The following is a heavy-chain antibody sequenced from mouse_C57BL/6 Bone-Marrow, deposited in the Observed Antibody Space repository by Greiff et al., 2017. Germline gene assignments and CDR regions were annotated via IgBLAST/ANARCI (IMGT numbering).Heavy chain of an antibody. Sequence: VQLQESGAELARPGASVKLSCKASGYTFTSYGISWVKQRTGQGLEWIGEIYPRSGNTYYNEKFKGKATLTADKSSSTAYMELRSLTSEDSAVYFCARCPYDGPFAYWGQGTLVTVSA. J-gene: IGHJ3*01. V-gene: IGHV1-81*01. CDR2: IYPRSGNT. D-gene: IGHD2-3*01. CDR3: ARCPYDGPFAY. CDR1: GYTFTSYG.